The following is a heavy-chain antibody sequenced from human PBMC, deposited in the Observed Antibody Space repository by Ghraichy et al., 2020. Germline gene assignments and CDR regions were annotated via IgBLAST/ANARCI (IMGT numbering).Heavy chain of an antibody. V-gene: IGHV4-30-4*01. J-gene: IGHJ4*02. D-gene: IGHD6-13*01. CDR2: IYYSGST. CDR1: GGSISSGDYY. CDR3: ARDIGWGIFDY. Sequence: SETLSLTCTVSGGSISSGDYYWSWIRQPPGKGLEWIGYIYYSGSTYYNPSLKSRVTISVDTSKNQFSLKLSSVTAADTAVYYCARDIGWGIFDYWGQGTLVTVSS.